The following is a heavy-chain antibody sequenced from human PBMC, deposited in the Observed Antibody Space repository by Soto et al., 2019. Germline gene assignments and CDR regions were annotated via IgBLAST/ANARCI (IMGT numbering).Heavy chain of an antibody. CDR3: ATTNRTAFYAALDY. CDR1: GFTFSTYA. CDR2: ISGSGIST. D-gene: IGHD2-21*02. V-gene: IGHV3-23*01. Sequence: GGSLRLSCAASGFTFSTYAMTWVRQAPGKGLEWLSSISGSGISTNYADSVKGRLTISRDNSKNTLYLQMSSLRAEDTAMYFCATTNRTAFYAALDYWGQGTLVTVSS. J-gene: IGHJ4*02.